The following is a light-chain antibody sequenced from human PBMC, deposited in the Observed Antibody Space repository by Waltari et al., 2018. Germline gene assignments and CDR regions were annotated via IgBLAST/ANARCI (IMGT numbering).Light chain of an antibody. V-gene: IGLV3-10*01. Sequence: SYELTQPPSVSVSPGQTARITCSGDALPRKYAYWYQQRSGQALVLVIYDDNKRPSGIPERFSGSSSGTLATLTISGAQVEDEADYYCFSTDTSGVFGAGTRVIVL. CDR2: DDN. CDR1: ALPRKY. J-gene: IGLJ1*01. CDR3: FSTDTSGV.